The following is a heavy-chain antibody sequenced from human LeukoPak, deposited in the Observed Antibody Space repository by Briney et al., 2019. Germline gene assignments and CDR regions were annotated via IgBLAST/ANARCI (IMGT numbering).Heavy chain of an antibody. CDR1: GFTFSSYW. Sequence: GGSLRLSCAASGFTFSSYWMSWVRQAPGKGLEWVANIKQDGSEKYYVDSVKGRFTISRDNAKNSLYLQMNSLRAEDTAVYYCARESVPPYYYYYGMDVWGQGTTVTASS. J-gene: IGHJ6*02. CDR2: IKQDGSEK. V-gene: IGHV3-7*01. D-gene: IGHD5/OR15-5a*01. CDR3: ARESVPPYYYYYGMDV.